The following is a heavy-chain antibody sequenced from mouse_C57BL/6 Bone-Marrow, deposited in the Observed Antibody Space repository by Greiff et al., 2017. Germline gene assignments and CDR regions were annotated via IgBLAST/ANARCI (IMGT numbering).Heavy chain of an antibody. CDR3: ARERGLRRDYFDY. CDR2: IDPSDSET. Sequence: QVQLQQPGAELVRPGSSVKLSCKASGYTFTSYWMHWVKRRPIQGLEWIGNIDPSDSETHYNQKFKDKATLTVDKSSSTAYMQLSSLTSEDSAVYYYARERGLRRDYFDYWGQGTTLTVSS. J-gene: IGHJ2*01. D-gene: IGHD2-4*01. CDR1: GYTFTSYW. V-gene: IGHV1-52*01.